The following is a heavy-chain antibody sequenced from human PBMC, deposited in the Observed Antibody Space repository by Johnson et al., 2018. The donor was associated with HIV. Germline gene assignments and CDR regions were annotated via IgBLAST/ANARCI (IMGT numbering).Heavy chain of an antibody. J-gene: IGHJ3*02. CDR2: INSDGSST. CDR1: RPTFSKYW. CDR3: TTYKYDKSGNYHDAFDI. D-gene: IGHD3-22*01. V-gene: IGHV3-74*02. Sequence: VQLVESGGGLVQPGGSLRLSCAASRPTFSKYWMHWVRLAPGKGLVWVGRINSDGSSTSYADSVKGRFTISRDNAKNTLYLQINSLRAEDTAVYYCTTYKYDKSGNYHDAFDIWGHGTMVTVAS.